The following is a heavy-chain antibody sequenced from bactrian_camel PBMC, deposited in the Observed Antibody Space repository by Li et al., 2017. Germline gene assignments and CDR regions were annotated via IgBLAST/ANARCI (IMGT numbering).Heavy chain of an antibody. Sequence: DVQLVESGGGLVQPGGSLRLSCAASGSTFSTVDMNWVRQAPGKGFEWVSGINAGGDTTYLADSVKGRFTISRDNAKNTVYLQLNSLKTEDMAMYYCATLGAGGTWSAYEHNYWGQGTQVTVS. J-gene: IGHJ4*01. CDR3: ATLGAGGTWSAYEHNY. D-gene: IGHD6*01. CDR2: INAGGDTT. CDR1: GSTFSTVD. V-gene: IGHV3S40*01.